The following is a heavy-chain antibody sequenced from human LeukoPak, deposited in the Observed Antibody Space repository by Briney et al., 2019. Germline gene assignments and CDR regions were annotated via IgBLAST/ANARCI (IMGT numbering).Heavy chain of an antibody. CDR3: TSAYYDFWSGYPSDY. J-gene: IGHJ4*02. V-gene: IGHV3-49*04. Sequence: GGSLRLSCTASGFTFGDYAMSWVRQAPGKGLEWVGFIRSKTYSGTTEYAASVKGRFTISRDDSKSIAYLQMNSLKTEDTAVYYCTSAYYDFWSGYPSDYWGQGTLVTVSS. CDR2: IRSKTYSGTT. CDR1: GFTFGDYA. D-gene: IGHD3-3*01.